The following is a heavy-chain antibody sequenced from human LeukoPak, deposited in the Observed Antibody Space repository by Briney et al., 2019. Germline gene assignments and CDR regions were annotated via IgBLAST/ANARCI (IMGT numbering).Heavy chain of an antibody. V-gene: IGHV4-34*01. CDR1: GESFSGYY. D-gene: IGHD6-19*01. CDR2: INHSGST. CDR3: AGLWATVAAQSIDY. J-gene: IGHJ4*02. Sequence: TSETLSLTCAVYGESFSGYYWSWIRQPPGKGLEWIGEINHSGSTNYNPSLKSRVTISVDTSKNQFSLKLSFVTAADTAVYYCAGLWATVAAQSIDYWGQGTLVTVSS.